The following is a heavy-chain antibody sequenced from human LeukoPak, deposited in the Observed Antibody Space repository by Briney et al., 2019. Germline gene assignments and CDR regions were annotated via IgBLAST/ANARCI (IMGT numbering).Heavy chain of an antibody. CDR3: ARLVPAQITMVRGVDKWFDP. D-gene: IGHD3-10*01. CDR1: GGSFTGYY. CDR2: INHSGST. V-gene: IGHV4-34*01. Sequence: SETLSLTCAVYGGSFTGYYWSWIRQPPGKGLEWIGEINHSGSTNYNPSLKSRVTISVDTSKNQFSLKMSSVTAADTAVYYCARLVPAQITMVRGVDKWFDPWGQGTLVSVSS. J-gene: IGHJ5*02.